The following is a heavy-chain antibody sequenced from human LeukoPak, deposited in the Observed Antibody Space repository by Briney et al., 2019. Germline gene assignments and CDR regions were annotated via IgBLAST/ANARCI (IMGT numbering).Heavy chain of an antibody. J-gene: IGHJ5*02. V-gene: IGHV4-39*01. CDR3: ARPHRDCSGGSCQDGFDP. D-gene: IGHD2-15*01. Sequence: SETLSLTCTVSGGSISSSNYYWGWIRQPPGKGLEWIGRVFYSGSPFYNPFLKSRFTISVDTSKTQFSLKLSSVTAADTAVYYFARPHRDCSGGSCQDGFDPWGQGTLVTVSS. CDR1: GGSISSSNYY. CDR2: VFYSGSP.